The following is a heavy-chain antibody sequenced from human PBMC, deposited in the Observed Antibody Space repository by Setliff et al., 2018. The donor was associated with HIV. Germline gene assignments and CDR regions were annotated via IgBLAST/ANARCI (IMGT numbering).Heavy chain of an antibody. CDR1: GYSFSSNW. Sequence: SGESLKISCQSSGYSFSSNWIAWVRQMPGEGLEWMGIIYPGDSDTRYSPSLQGQVSISVDMSLNTAYLQWRSLKASDTAMYYCARVMVGAYDAFDLWGQGTMVTVSS. CDR2: IYPGDSDT. J-gene: IGHJ3*01. D-gene: IGHD1-26*01. V-gene: IGHV5-51*01. CDR3: ARVMVGAYDAFDL.